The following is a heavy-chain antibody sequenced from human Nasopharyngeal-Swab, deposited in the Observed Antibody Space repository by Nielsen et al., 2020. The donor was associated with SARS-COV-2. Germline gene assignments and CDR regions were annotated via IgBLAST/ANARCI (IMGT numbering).Heavy chain of an antibody. V-gene: IGHV1-2*06. D-gene: IGHD1-14*01. CDR2: INPNSGGT. CDR3: AREEARKRSPSNWFGP. Sequence: WVRQAPGQGLEWMGRINPNSGGTNYAQKFQGRVTMTRDTSISTAYMELSRLRSDDTAVYYCAREEARKRSPSNWFGPWGQGTLVTVSS. J-gene: IGHJ5*02.